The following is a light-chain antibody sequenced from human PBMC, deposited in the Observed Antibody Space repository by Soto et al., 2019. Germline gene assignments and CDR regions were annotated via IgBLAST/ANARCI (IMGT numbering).Light chain of an antibody. V-gene: IGLV2-14*01. CDR3: SSYTSSYTYV. CDR1: NSDVGAYNY. J-gene: IGLJ1*01. Sequence: QSALTQPASVSGSPRQSITISCTGTNSDVGAYNYVSWYQQHPGEVPKLLIYDVSNRPSGVSDRFSGSKSGNTASLTISGLQAEDEADYYCSSYTSSYTYVFGTGTKVTVL. CDR2: DVS.